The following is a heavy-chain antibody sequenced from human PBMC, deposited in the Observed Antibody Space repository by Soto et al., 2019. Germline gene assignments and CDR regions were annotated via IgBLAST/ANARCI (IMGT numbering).Heavy chain of an antibody. V-gene: IGHV1-24*01. CDR1: GYTLTELS. J-gene: IGHJ6*02. CDR3: ATDWGGVEPAAIPGYYYYGMDV. D-gene: IGHD2-2*02. Sequence: ASVKVSCKVSGYTLTELSMHWVRQAPGKGLEWMGGFDPEDGETIYAQKFQGRVTMTEDTSTDIAYMELSSLRSEDAAVYYCATDWGGVEPAAIPGYYYYGMDVWGQGTTVTVSS. CDR2: FDPEDGET.